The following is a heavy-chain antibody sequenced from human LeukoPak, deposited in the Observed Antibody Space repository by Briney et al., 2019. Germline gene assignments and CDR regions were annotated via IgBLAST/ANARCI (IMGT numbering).Heavy chain of an antibody. CDR2: IIPIFGTA. V-gene: IGHV1-69*06. J-gene: IGHJ4*02. Sequence: GASVKVSCKASGGTFSSYAISWVRQAPGQGLEWMGGIIPIFGTANYAQQFQGRVPITADKSTSPAYMEVDSLRSDDTACYYWAREESIGRYQFLHEYWGQETLVTVSS. CDR3: AREESIGRYQFLHEY. CDR1: GGTFSSYA. D-gene: IGHD1-26*01.